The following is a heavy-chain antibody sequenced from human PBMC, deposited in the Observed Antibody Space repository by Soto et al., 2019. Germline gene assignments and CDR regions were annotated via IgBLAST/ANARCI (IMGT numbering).Heavy chain of an antibody. CDR3: AKAWGLDY. CDR2: ISYDGSNK. J-gene: IGHJ4*02. CDR1: GFTFSSYG. V-gene: IGHV3-30*18. D-gene: IGHD3-16*01. Sequence: QVQLVESGGGVVQPGRSLRLSCAASGFTFSSYGMHWVRQAPGKGLEWVAVISYDGSNKYYTDSVKGRFTISRDNSKNRLYLQMNSLRAEDTAVYYCAKAWGLDYWGQGTLVTVSS.